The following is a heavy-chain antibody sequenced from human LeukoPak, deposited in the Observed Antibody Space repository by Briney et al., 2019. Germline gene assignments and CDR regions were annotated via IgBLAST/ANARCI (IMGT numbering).Heavy chain of an antibody. V-gene: IGHV1-69*13. CDR1: GGTFSSYA. CDR3: ARERDSGSYCDY. Sequence: GASVKVSCKASGGTFSSYAISWVRQAPGQGLEWMGGIIPIFGTANYAQKFQGRVTITADESTSTAYMELSSLRSEDTAVYYCARERDSGSYCDYWGQGTLVTVSS. J-gene: IGHJ4*02. CDR2: IIPIFGTA. D-gene: IGHD1-26*01.